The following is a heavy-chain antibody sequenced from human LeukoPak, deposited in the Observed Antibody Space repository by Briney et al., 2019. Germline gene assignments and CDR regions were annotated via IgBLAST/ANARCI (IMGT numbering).Heavy chain of an antibody. D-gene: IGHD3-16*01. CDR2: IYHGGST. CDR1: GFSISSVYH. Sequence: SETLSLTCSVSGFSISSVYHWGWIRQPPGKGLEWIGSIYHGGSTYYNPSLKSRVTISVDTSKNQFSLKLSSVTAADTAVYYCARGIAYDYWGQGTLVTVSS. V-gene: IGHV4-38-2*02. CDR3: ARGIAYDY. J-gene: IGHJ4*02.